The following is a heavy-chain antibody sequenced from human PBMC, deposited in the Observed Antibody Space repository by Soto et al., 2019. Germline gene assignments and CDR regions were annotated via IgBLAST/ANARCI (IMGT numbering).Heavy chain of an antibody. J-gene: IGHJ5*02. V-gene: IGHV1-69*13. CDR1: GGALSIKV. CDR3: ARSPPRITMTPEGFDP. D-gene: IGHD3-22*01. Sequence: SVTVSCTASGGALSIKVIIWVRQSPVQGLEWMGGIIPIFGTANYAQKFQGRVTITADESTSTAYMELSSLRSEDTAVYYCARSPPRITMTPEGFDPWGQGTLVPFSS. CDR2: IIPIFGTA.